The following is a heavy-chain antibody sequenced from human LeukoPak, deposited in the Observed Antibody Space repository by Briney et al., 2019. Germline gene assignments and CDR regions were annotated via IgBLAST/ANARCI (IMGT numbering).Heavy chain of an antibody. V-gene: IGHV3-23*01. CDR1: GFTFSTYA. J-gene: IGHJ4*02. D-gene: IGHD3-22*01. CDR2: ITGSGAYT. Sequence: GGSLRLSCAASGFTFSTYAMTWVRQAPGKGLEWVSAITGSGAYTNYADSVKGRFTISRDNSKNTIYLQMNSLRAEDTAIYYCAKRSSTSSGYFDFWGRGTLVTVSS. CDR3: AKRSSTSSGYFDF.